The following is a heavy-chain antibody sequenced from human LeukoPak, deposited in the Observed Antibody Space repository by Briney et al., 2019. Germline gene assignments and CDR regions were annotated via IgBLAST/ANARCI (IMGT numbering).Heavy chain of an antibody. CDR2: ISGSSSTI. CDR3: ARDLVVTTRDY. V-gene: IGHV3-48*01. J-gene: IGHJ4*02. CDR1: GFTFTSYS. Sequence: GGSLRPSFAAPGFTFTSYSTNGVRQAPGKGLEWISYISGSSSTIYYAESVKGRFTISRDNAKNSLYLQMNSLRAEDTAVYFCARDLVVTTRDYWGQGTLVTVSS. D-gene: IGHD1-14*01.